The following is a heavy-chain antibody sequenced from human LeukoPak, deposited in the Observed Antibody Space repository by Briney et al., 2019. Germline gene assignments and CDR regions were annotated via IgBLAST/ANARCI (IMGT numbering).Heavy chain of an antibody. CDR3: ARPERSGSYNY. J-gene: IGHJ4*02. CDR2: ISDDGNKK. Sequence: GGSLRLSCAASGFTFSNYAIHWVRQAPGKGLQWVTIISDDGNKKYYADSVKGRFTISRDNAKNTLYLQMNSLRAEDTAVYYCARPERSGSYNYWGRGTLVTVSS. CDR1: GFTFSNYA. D-gene: IGHD3-10*01. V-gene: IGHV3-30*04.